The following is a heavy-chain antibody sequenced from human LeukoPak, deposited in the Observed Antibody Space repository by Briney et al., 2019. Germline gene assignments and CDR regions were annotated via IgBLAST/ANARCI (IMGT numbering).Heavy chain of an antibody. CDR1: GGSMSRYY. V-gene: IGHV4-59*01. CDR3: ARVGSSSRHDY. J-gene: IGHJ4*02. Sequence: PSETLSLTCTVSGGSMSRYYWSWIRQPPGKGLEWIGSIYYSGSTYYNPSLKSRVTISVDTSKNQFSLKLSSVTAADTAVYYCARVGSSSRHDYWGQGTLVTVSS. D-gene: IGHD6-13*01. CDR2: IYYSGST.